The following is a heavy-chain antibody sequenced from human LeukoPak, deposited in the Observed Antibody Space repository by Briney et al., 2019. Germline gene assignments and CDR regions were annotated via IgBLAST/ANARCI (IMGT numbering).Heavy chain of an antibody. CDR1: GFTFRNYL. CDR3: ARGYSRAAFDI. D-gene: IGHD2-15*01. J-gene: IGHJ3*02. V-gene: IGHV3-48*01. CDR2: ISSTGGTI. Sequence: GGSLRLSCVASGFTFRNYLMNWVRQAPGKGLEWVSFISSTGGTIYYADSVKGRFTVSRDNDKNSLLLQMNSLRAEDTALYYCARGYSRAAFDIWGQGTMVTVSS.